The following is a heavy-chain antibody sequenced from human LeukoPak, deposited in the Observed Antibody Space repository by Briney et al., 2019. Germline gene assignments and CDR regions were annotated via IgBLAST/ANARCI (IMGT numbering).Heavy chain of an antibody. CDR1: GDSVSSNSAT. J-gene: IGHJ4*02. CDR2: TYFRSKWSY. CDR3: ARVQTNNWRFDF. Sequence: SQTLSLTCAISGDSVSSNSATWNWVRQSPSRGLEWLGRTYFRSKWSYDYAVAVKSRITISPDTSKNQFSLQLNSVTPEDTAVYFCARVQTNNWRFDFWDQGTLVTVSS. D-gene: IGHD1-1*01. V-gene: IGHV6-1*01.